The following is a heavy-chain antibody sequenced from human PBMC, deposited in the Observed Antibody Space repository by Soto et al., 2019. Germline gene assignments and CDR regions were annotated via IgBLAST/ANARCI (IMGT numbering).Heavy chain of an antibody. CDR1: GGSISSGGYS. J-gene: IGHJ3*02. CDR3: AKEFRDYESGDYAFDI. V-gene: IGHV4-30-2*01. Sequence: SETLSLTCAVSGGSISSGGYSWSWIRQPPGKGLEWIGYIYHSGSTYYNPSLKSRVTISVDRSKYQFSLKLSSVTAADTAVYHCAKEFRDYESGDYAFDIWGQGTMVTVSS. D-gene: IGHD4-17*01. CDR2: IYHSGST.